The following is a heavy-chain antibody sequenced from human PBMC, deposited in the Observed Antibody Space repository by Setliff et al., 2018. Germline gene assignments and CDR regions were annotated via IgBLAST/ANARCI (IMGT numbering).Heavy chain of an antibody. J-gene: IGHJ4*02. CDR2: INPDGSET. Sequence: GGSLRLSCAASQFTFSRHSMSWVRQAAGKGLEWVVSINPDGSETYYVDSVKGRFSISRDNARKLLFLQMNRLRAEDTAVYYCAAGGSYGFWGQGPLVTVSS. CDR1: QFTFSRHS. V-gene: IGHV3-7*03. CDR3: AAGGSYGF. D-gene: IGHD1-26*01.